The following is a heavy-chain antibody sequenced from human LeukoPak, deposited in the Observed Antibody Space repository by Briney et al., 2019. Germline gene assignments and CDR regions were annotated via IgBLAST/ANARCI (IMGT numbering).Heavy chain of an antibody. V-gene: IGHV4-34*01. CDR1: GGSFSGYY. J-gene: IGHJ4*02. Sequence: PSETLSLTCAVYGGSFSGYYWSWIRQPPGKGLEWIGKINHSGSTNYNPSLKSRVTISVDTSKNQFSLKLSSVTAADTAVYYCARVSGRRAYWGQGTLVTVSS. CDR3: ARVSGRRAY. CDR2: INHSGST. D-gene: IGHD1-26*01.